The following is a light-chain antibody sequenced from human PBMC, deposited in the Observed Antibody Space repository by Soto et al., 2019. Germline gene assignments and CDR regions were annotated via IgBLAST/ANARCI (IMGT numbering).Light chain of an antibody. CDR2: EVN. CDR1: STDVGGYKY. V-gene: IGLV2-14*01. Sequence: QSVLTQPASVSGSPGQSITIPCTGTSTDVGGYKYVSWYQQHPGTAPKLMIFEVNGRPSGVSDRLSGSKSGNTASLTISGLQPEDEADYYCSSFSSSSTPYVFGTGTKVTVL. CDR3: SSFSSSSTPYV. J-gene: IGLJ1*01.